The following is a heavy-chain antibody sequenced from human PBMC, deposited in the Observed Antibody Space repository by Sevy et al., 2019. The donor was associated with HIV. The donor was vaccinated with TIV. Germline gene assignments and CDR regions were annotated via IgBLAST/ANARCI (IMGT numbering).Heavy chain of an antibody. V-gene: IGHV3-11*01. D-gene: IGHD2-15*01. Sequence: GGSLRLSCAASGFTFSDYYMSWIRQAPGKGLEWVSYISSGGNTIYYADSVKSRFTISRDNAKNSLYLQMNSLRAEDTAVYYCARDERYCSGGSCYYYYYGMDVWGQGTTVTVSS. CDR3: ARDERYCSGGSCYYYYYGMDV. CDR1: GFTFSDYY. CDR2: ISSGGNTI. J-gene: IGHJ6*02.